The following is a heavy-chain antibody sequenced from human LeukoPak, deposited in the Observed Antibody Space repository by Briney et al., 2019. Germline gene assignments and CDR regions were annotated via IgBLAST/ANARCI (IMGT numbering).Heavy chain of an antibody. Sequence: GGSLRLSCAASGYGMHWVRQAPGKGLEWVAVISNKYYADSVKGRFTISRDNSKNTLYLQMNSLRAEDTAVYYCAKDRFLATVTDYWGQGTLVTVSP. CDR1: GYG. CDR2: ISNK. V-gene: IGHV3-30*18. D-gene: IGHD4-17*01. J-gene: IGHJ4*02. CDR3: AKDRFLATVTDY.